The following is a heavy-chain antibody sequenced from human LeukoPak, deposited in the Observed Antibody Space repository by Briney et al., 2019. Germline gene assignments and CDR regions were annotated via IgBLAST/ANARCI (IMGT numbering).Heavy chain of an antibody. Sequence: AGYLPLSCVGSAFTINSNGMHWVRPAPGKGLQWVAAITYGRTTRYRADSVKGRFTLSRDNSKDALYLQMNSHKIEDTATYYCARVRRYSQYESSGYYADSWGQGTLVTVSS. D-gene: IGHD3-22*01. CDR1: AFTINSNG. CDR3: ARVRRYSQYESSGYYADS. CDR2: ITYGRTTR. J-gene: IGHJ5*01. V-gene: IGHV3-30*03.